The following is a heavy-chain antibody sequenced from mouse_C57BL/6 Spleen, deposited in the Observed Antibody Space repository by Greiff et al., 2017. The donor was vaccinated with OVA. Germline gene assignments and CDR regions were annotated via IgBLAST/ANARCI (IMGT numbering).Heavy chain of an antibody. CDR2: IYPGDGDT. V-gene: IGHV1-82*01. D-gene: IGHD1-1*01. Sequence: VQLQQSGPELVKPGASVKISCKASGYAFSSSWMNWVKQRPGKGLEWIGRIYPGDGDTNYNGKFKGKATLTADKSSSTAYMQLSSLTSEDSAVYFCARGGPYYYGSSYPYWYFDVWGTGTTVTVSS. J-gene: IGHJ1*03. CDR3: ARGGPYYYGSSYPYWYFDV. CDR1: GYAFSSSW.